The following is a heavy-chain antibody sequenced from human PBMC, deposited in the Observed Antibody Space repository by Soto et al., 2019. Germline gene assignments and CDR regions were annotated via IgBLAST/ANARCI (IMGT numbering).Heavy chain of an antibody. Sequence: GESLKISCKGSGYSFTSYWIGWVRQMPGKGLEWMGIIYPGDSDTRYSPSFQGQVTISADKSISTSYLQWSSLKASDTAMYYCAKGYPISNDFWSGSNYYYYMDVWGKGTTVTVSS. V-gene: IGHV5-51*01. D-gene: IGHD3-3*01. J-gene: IGHJ6*03. CDR1: GYSFTSYW. CDR2: IYPGDSDT. CDR3: AKGYPISNDFWSGSNYYYYMDV.